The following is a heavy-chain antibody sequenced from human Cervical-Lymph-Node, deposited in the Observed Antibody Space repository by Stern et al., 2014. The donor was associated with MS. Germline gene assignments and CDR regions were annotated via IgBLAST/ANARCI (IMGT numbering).Heavy chain of an antibody. Sequence: QEQLVQSGAEVKKPGSSVKVSCKASGGTFSSYAISWVRQAPGQRLEWMGGIIPIFGTANYAQKFQGRVTITADESTSTAYMELSSLRSEDTAVYYCARDPRSSSSNYYGMDVWGQGTTVTVSS. V-gene: IGHV1-69*01. CDR2: IIPIFGTA. J-gene: IGHJ6*02. CDR3: ARDPRSSSSNYYGMDV. D-gene: IGHD6-6*01. CDR1: GGTFSSYA.